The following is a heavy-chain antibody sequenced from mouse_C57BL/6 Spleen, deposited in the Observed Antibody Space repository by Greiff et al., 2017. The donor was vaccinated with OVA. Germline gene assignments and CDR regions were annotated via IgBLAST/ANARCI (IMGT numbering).Heavy chain of an antibody. CDR3: ARLGYYGSSYYWYFDV. V-gene: IGHV1-18*01. CDR1: GYTFTDYN. J-gene: IGHJ1*03. Sequence: VQLQQSGPELVKPGASVKIPCKASGYTFTDYNMDWVKQSHGKSLEWIGDINPNNGGTIYNQKFKGKATLTVDKSSSTAYMELRSLTSEDTAVYYCARLGYYGSSYYWYFDVWGTGTTVTVSS. D-gene: IGHD1-1*01. CDR2: INPNNGGT.